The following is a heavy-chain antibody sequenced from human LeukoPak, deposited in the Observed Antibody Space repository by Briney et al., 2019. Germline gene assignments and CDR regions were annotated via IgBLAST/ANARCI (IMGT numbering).Heavy chain of an antibody. V-gene: IGHV3-23*01. CDR3: AKGRDSSSWYPLDY. D-gene: IGHD6-13*01. CDR1: GFSFSTYA. CDR2: ISKSGDNT. Sequence: QPGGSLRLSCAASGFSFSTYAMTWVRQAPGEGLEWVSGISKSGDNTYYTDSVKGRFTISRDNAKNSLYLQMNSLRAEDTALYYCAKGRDSSSWYPLDYWGQGTLVTVSS. J-gene: IGHJ4*02.